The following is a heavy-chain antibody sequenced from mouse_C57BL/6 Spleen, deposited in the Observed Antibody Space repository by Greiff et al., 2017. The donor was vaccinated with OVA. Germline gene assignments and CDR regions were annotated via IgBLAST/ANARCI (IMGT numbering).Heavy chain of an antibody. Sequence: EVKLMESEGGLVQPGSSMKLSCTASGFTFSDYYMAWVRQVPEKGLEWVANINYDGSSTYYLDSLKSRFIISRDNAKNILYLQMSSLKSEDTATYYCARENYGSTSWYFNVWGTGTTVTVSS. CDR2: INYDGSST. V-gene: IGHV5-16*01. CDR1: GFTFSDYY. CDR3: ARENYGSTSWYFNV. J-gene: IGHJ1*03. D-gene: IGHD1-1*01.